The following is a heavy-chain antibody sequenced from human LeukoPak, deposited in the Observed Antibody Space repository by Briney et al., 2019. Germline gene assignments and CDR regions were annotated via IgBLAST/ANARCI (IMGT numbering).Heavy chain of an antibody. V-gene: IGHV6-1*01. CDR3: ARDGYYAGYDFDS. D-gene: IGHD3-3*01. J-gene: IGHJ4*02. CDR1: GDSVSCNSAA. Sequence: SQTLSLTCAISGDSVSCNSAAWNWIRQSPSRGLEWLGRTYYRSKWYHDYAVSVKSRITINPDTSKNQVSLRLNSVTPEDTAVYYCARDGYYAGYDFDSWGQGTLVTVSS. CDR2: TYYRSKWYH.